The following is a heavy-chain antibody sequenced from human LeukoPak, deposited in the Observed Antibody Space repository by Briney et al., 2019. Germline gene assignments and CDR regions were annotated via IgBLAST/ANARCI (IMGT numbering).Heavy chain of an antibody. Sequence: GGSLRLSCAASGFTFSSYAMSWVRQAPGKGLEWVSAISGSSGSTYYADSVKGRFTISRDNSKNTLYLQMNSLRAEDTAVYYCAKDLGVVPAATPWDYWGQGTLVTVSS. CDR3: AKDLGVVPAATPWDY. J-gene: IGHJ4*02. D-gene: IGHD2-2*01. CDR1: GFTFSSYA. V-gene: IGHV3-23*01. CDR2: ISGSSGST.